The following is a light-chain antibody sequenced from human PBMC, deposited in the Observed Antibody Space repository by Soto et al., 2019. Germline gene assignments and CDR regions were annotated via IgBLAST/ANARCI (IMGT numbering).Light chain of an antibody. CDR2: GNS. CDR3: QSYDSRLSGSV. Sequence: QSVLTQPPSVSGAPGQRVTISCTGSSSNIGAGYDVHWYQQLPGTAPKLLIYGNSNRPSGVPDRFSGSKSGTSASLAITGLQAEYEADDYCQSYDSRLSGSVFGGGTKLTVL. V-gene: IGLV1-40*01. J-gene: IGLJ2*01. CDR1: SSNIGAGYD.